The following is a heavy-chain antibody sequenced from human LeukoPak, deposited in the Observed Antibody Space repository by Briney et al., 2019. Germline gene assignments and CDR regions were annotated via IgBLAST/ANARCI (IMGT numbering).Heavy chain of an antibody. Sequence: GGSLRLSCAASGFTFDDYGMSWVRQAPGKGLEWVSAISGSGGSTYYADSVKGRFTISRDNSKNTLYLQMNSLRAEDTAVYYCAKVWFGELDDYWGQGTLVTVSS. J-gene: IGHJ4*02. CDR3: AKVWFGELDDY. CDR2: ISGSGGST. CDR1: GFTFDDYG. D-gene: IGHD3-10*01. V-gene: IGHV3-23*01.